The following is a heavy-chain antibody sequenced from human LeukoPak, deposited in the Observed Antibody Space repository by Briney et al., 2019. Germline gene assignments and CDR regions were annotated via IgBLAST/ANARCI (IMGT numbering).Heavy chain of an antibody. Sequence: PGGSLRLSCAASGLTFSTYWMSWVRQSPGKGLEWVANINQDGSEKFYVDSVKGRFTISRDNSKNTLYLQMNSLRDEDAAVYHCTRVQAGRSGLMDVWGRGTTVTVSS. CDR3: TRVQAGRSGLMDV. CDR2: INQDGSEK. CDR1: GLTFSTYW. D-gene: IGHD2-8*02. V-gene: IGHV3-7*02. J-gene: IGHJ6*02.